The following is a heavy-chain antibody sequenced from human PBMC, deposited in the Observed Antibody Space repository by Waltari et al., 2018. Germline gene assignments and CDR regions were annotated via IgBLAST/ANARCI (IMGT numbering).Heavy chain of an antibody. J-gene: IGHJ4*02. Sequence: ELQLEESGGGPVQPGGSLRLPCAASGSTFSVYWMHWVRQVPGKGLLWVARIKSDGSSTTYADSVKGRFTISRDNAKDTLYLQMNSLRAEDTALYYCARDIGGYALDYWGQGTLVTVSS. CDR1: GSTFSVYW. V-gene: IGHV3-74*01. CDR2: IKSDGSST. D-gene: IGHD5-18*01. CDR3: ARDIGGYALDY.